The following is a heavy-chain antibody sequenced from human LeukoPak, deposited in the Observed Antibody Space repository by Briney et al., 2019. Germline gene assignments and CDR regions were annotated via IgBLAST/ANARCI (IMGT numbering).Heavy chain of an antibody. V-gene: IGHV4-59*06. Sequence: SETLSLTCTVSGGSISSYYWSWIRQHPGKGLEWIGYIYYSGITYYNPSLESRITISLDTSQNQFSLRLSSVTAADTAVYYCARAGSGGYYFDYWGQGTLVTVSS. CDR2: IYYSGIT. J-gene: IGHJ4*02. D-gene: IGHD3-10*01. CDR3: ARAGSGGYYFDY. CDR1: GGSISSYY.